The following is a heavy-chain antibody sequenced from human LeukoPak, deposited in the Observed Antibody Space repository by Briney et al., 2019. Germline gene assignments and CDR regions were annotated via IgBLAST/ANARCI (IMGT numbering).Heavy chain of an antibody. D-gene: IGHD3-10*01. CDR2: INPNSGGT. CDR1: GYTLTDYY. V-gene: IGHV1-2*02. J-gene: IGHJ4*02. CDR3: ATSDVLEVLVRGAPSVFDY. Sequence: ASVKVSCKTSGYTLTDYYMHWVRQAPGQGLEWMGWINPNSGGTTYAQKFQGRVTMTRDTSISTAYMELSSLRSEDTAVYYCATSDVLEVLVRGAPSVFDYWGQGTLVTVSS.